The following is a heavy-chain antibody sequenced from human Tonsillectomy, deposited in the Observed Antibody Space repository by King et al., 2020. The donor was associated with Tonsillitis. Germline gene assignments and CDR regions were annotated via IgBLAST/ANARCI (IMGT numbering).Heavy chain of an antibody. D-gene: IGHD3-22*01. CDR2: ISSYVGST. J-gene: IGHJ3*02. CDR3: VRDYYDSSGYGSYDAFDI. Sequence: VQLVESGGGLVQPGGSLRLSCSASGFTFSSCALHWFRQDPGKGLEYVSAISSYVGSTHYAESVKGRFTISRDNSKNKLYLQMGSLRAEDTAVYYCVRDYYDSSGYGSYDAFDIWGQGTMVTVSS. CDR1: GFTFSSCA. V-gene: IGHV3-64D*06.